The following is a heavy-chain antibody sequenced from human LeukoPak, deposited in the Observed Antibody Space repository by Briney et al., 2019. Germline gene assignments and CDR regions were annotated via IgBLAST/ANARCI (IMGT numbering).Heavy chain of an antibody. Sequence: SETLSLTCQVSGGSISAYEWSWIRQPPGKGLEWVGSMFYSGGTNYNPSPRSRLTLSVDTSKNQFSLRLRSVTAADTAVYYCAILVVPAASAVGYYLYWGQGILATVSS. CDR2: MFYSGGT. J-gene: IGHJ4*02. CDR1: GGSISAYE. CDR3: AILVVPAASAVGYYLY. D-gene: IGHD2-2*01. V-gene: IGHV4-59*08.